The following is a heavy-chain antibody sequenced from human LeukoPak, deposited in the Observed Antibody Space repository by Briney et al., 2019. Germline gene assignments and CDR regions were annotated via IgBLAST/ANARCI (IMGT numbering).Heavy chain of an antibody. V-gene: IGHV4-39*01. D-gene: IGHD4-17*01. CDR1: GASISRTTYY. J-gene: IGHJ5*02. Sequence: SETLSLTCSVSGASISRTTYYWGWIRQPPGKGLEWIGSVFHTGTAYYNPSLRSRVTLSVDTSKNQFSLKMSSVTAADTAVYYCTKNDIGDYGTWGQGTLVAVSS. CDR2: VFHTGTA. CDR3: TKNDIGDYGT.